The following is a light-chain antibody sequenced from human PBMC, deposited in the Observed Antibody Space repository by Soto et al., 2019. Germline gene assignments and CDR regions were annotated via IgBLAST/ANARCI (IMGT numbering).Light chain of an antibody. CDR2: DAS. J-gene: IGKJ1*01. Sequence: DIQMTQSPSTLSASVGDRVTITCRASQSISSWLAWDQQKPGKAPKLLIYDASSLESGVPSRFSGSGSGTEFTLTISSRQPDDFATYYRQQYNSYWTFGQGTKVEIK. V-gene: IGKV1-5*01. CDR3: QQYNSYWT. CDR1: QSISSW.